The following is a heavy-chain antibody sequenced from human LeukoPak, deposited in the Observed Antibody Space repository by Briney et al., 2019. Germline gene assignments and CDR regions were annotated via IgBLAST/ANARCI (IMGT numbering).Heavy chain of an antibody. CDR2: ISAYNGNT. D-gene: IGHD3-3*01. CDR1: GYIFSNYG. Sequence: ASVKVSCKATGYIFSNYGISWVRQAPGHGLEWMGWISAYNGNTNFAQKLQGRVTMTTDTTTSTAYMELRSLRSDDTAVYYCARVYNTYYDFWSGHIYYMDVWGKGTTVTVSS. V-gene: IGHV1-18*01. J-gene: IGHJ6*03. CDR3: ARVYNTYYDFWSGHIYYMDV.